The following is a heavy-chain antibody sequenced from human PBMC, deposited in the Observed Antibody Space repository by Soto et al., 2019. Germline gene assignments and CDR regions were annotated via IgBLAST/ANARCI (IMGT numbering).Heavy chain of an antibody. CDR2: IYHSGDT. Sequence: SETLSLTCTVSGGSIKGFYWTWIRQPPGKGLEFVGYIYHSGDTNYNPSLKSRVTISLDTSKNQFSLNLTSMSAADTAVYYCARLDYTISSFDPWGQGTLVTVSS. CDR1: GGSIKGFY. D-gene: IGHD6-6*01. CDR3: ARLDYTISSFDP. V-gene: IGHV4-59*12. J-gene: IGHJ5*02.